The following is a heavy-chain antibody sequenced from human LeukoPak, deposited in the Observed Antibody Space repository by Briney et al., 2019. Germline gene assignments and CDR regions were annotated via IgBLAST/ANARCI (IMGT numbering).Heavy chain of an antibody. Sequence: GGSLRLSCAASGFTFSSYWMTWVRQAPGRGLEWVATIKADGGDKYYVNSVKGRFTISRDNAKNSLSLQMDSLRAEDTAVYYCAKAVSTMVRGVIITPTFDYWGQGTLVTVSS. J-gene: IGHJ4*02. CDR2: IKADGGDK. D-gene: IGHD3-10*01. CDR1: GFTFSSYW. CDR3: AKAVSTMVRGVIITPTFDY. V-gene: IGHV3-7*03.